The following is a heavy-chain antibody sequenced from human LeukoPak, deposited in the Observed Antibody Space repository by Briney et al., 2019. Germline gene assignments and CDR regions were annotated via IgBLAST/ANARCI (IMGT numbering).Heavy chain of an antibody. D-gene: IGHD3-3*01. J-gene: IGHJ4*02. CDR1: GGSISSNY. V-gene: IGHV4-59*01. CDR2: IYYNGST. Sequence: SETLSLTCTVSGGSISSNYWSWLRQPPGKGLEWIGYIYYNGSTNYNPSLRSRVTISLDTSKNEFSLKLTFVTAADTAVYFCARVGFLEWLDFDYWGQGALVSVSS. CDR3: ARVGFLEWLDFDY.